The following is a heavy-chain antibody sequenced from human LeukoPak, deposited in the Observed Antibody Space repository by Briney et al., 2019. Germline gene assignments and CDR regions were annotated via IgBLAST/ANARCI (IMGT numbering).Heavy chain of an antibody. V-gene: IGHV3-21*01. D-gene: IGHD5-18*01. CDR1: GFTFSSYS. Sequence: GGSLRLSCAASGFTFSSYSMNWVRQAPGKGLEWVSSISSSSSYIYYADSVKGRFTISRDNAKNSLCLQMNSLRAEDTAVYYCARDGVQLWFGRYYYYMDVWGKGTTVTVSS. CDR3: ARDGVQLWFGRYYYYMDV. J-gene: IGHJ6*03. CDR2: ISSSSSYI.